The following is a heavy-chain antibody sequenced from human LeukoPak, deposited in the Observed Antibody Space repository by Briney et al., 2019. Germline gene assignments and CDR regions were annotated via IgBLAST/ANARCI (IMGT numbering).Heavy chain of an antibody. CDR2: IYPGDSDT. CDR1: GYSFTSYW. CDR3: ARRYYYDSSGYYYAGFDY. J-gene: IGHJ4*02. V-gene: IGHV5-51*01. D-gene: IGHD3-22*01. Sequence: PGESLKISCKGSGYSFTSYWIGWVRQMPGKGLEWMGIIYPGDSDTRYSPSFQGQVTISADKSISTAYLQWSSLKASDTAMYYCARRYYYDSSGYYYAGFDYWGQGTLVTVSS.